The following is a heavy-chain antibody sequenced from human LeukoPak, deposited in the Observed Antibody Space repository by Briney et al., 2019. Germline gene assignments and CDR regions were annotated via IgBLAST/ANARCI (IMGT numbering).Heavy chain of an antibody. CDR1: SGSISSYY. J-gene: IGHJ6*03. V-gene: IGHV4-59*01. Sequence: NPSETLSLTCTVSSGSISSYYWIWIRQPPGKGLEWIGYIYYSGSTNYNPSLKSRVTISIDTSKNQFSLKMRSVTAADTAVYYCARGDYYYMDVWGKGTTVTVSS. CDR3: ARGDYYYMDV. CDR2: IYYSGST.